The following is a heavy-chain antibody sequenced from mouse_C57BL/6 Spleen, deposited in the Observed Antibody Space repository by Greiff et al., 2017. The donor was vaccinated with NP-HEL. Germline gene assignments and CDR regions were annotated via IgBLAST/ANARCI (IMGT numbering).Heavy chain of an antibody. J-gene: IGHJ2*01. V-gene: IGHV1-53*01. CDR2: INPSNGGT. Sequence: VQLQQSGTELVKPGASVKLSCKASGYTFTSYWMHWVKQRPGQGLEWIGNINPSNGGTNYNEKFKSKATLTVDKSSSTAYMQLSSLTSEDSAVYYCARKANWGTYYFDYWGQGTTLTVSS. CDR3: ARKANWGTYYFDY. D-gene: IGHD4-1*01. CDR1: GYTFTSYW.